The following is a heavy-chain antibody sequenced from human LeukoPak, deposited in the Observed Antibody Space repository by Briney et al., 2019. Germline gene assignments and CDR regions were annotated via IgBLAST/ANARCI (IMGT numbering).Heavy chain of an antibody. CDR3: ARPSYSSILPDAFDI. J-gene: IGHJ3*02. CDR2: ISSSSSYI. D-gene: IGHD6-19*01. CDR1: GFTFSSYS. Sequence: GGSLRLSCAASGFTFSSYSMNWVRQAPGKGLEWVSSISSSSSYIYYADSLKGRFTISRDNAKNSLYLQMNSLRAEDTTVYYCARPSYSSILPDAFDIWGQGTMVTVSS. V-gene: IGHV3-21*01.